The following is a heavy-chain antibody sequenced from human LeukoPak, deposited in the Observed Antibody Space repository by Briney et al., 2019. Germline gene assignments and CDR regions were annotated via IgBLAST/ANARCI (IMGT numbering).Heavy chain of an antibody. CDR3: ATYPVGNYDSGFDY. Sequence: PGGSLGLSCAASGFTFSDYYMTWIRQAPGKGLEWISYISGSGSYTQYADSVKGRFTISRDNAKNSLYLQMNSLRAEDTAVYYCATYPVGNYDSGFDYWGQGTLVTVSS. J-gene: IGHJ4*02. CDR2: ISGSGSYT. D-gene: IGHD5-12*01. V-gene: IGHV3-11*06. CDR1: GFTFSDYY.